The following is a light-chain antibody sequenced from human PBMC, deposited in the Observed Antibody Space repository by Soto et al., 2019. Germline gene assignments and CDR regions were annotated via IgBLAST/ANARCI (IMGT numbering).Light chain of an antibody. CDR2: EAS. CDR3: QQRSTYPVT. CDR1: QGMSIY. J-gene: IGKJ5*01. V-gene: IGKV1-9*01. Sequence: LTQSPSLSSTKVGDRVTITCRASQGMSIYLGWYQQKPGKAPKLLIYEASTLQSGVPSRFSGSGSGTEFTLTISNLQPDDFATYYCQQRSTYPVTFGQGTRLEIK.